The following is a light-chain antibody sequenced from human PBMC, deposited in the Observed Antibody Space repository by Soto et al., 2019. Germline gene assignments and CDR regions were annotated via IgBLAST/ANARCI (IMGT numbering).Light chain of an antibody. J-gene: IGLJ1*01. CDR2: SNN. V-gene: IGLV1-44*01. CDR1: NSNIGSHT. CDR3: CSFADFTYV. Sequence: QSALTQPPSASGTPGQRVTMSCSGGNSNIGSHTVNWYQHLPGTAPTLLIFSNNQRPSGVPARFSGSKSGTSASLAISGLQSGDEGDYYCCSFADFTYVFGTGTKVTVL.